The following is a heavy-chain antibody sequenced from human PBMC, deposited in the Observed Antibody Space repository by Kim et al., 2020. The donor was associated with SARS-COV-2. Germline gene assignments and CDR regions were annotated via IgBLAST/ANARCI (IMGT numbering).Heavy chain of an antibody. J-gene: IGHJ4*02. CDR1: GISLSTSGVD. D-gene: IGHD3-9*01. CDR3: AHQRY. CDR2: LSWDGYK. V-gene: IGHV2-5*02. Sequence: SGPTLVNPTQTLTVTCTCSGISLSTSGVDVGWIRQPPGEGLEWLSLLSWDGYKRYSTSLESRLTITKDTSKNQVVLTMTNMDPVDTATYYCAHQRYWGQG.